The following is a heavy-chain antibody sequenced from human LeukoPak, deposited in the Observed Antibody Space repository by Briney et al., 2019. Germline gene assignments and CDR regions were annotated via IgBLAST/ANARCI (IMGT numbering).Heavy chain of an antibody. Sequence: GGSLRLSCAASGFTFSNYVMNWVRQAPGKGLEWVSTISSDERTWYADSVKGRFTISGDKSKNALYLEMNSLKAEDTAIYYCAKRGDNWGPFDYWGQGTLVTVSS. CDR2: ISSDERT. J-gene: IGHJ4*02. CDR3: AKRGDNWGPFDY. CDR1: GFTFSNYV. D-gene: IGHD7-27*01. V-gene: IGHV3-23*01.